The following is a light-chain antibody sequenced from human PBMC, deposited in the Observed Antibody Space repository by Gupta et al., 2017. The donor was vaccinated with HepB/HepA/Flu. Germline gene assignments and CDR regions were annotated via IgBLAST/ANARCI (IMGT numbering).Light chain of an antibody. V-gene: IGLV2-14*03. CDR3: TSFRSGSTLGI. CDR1: SSDVGGYNS. J-gene: IGLJ2*01. CDR2: DVS. Sequence: QSGLTQPASVSGSPGQSITISCTGTSSDVGGYNSVSWYQQYPGRAPKLLIYDVSNRPSGVSNRFSCSKTGNSASLTISGLQAEDEAVYYCTSFRSGSTLGIFGGGTELTVL.